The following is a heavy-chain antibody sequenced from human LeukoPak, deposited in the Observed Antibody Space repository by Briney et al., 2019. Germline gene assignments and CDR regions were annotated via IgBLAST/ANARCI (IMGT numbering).Heavy chain of an antibody. J-gene: IGHJ4*02. CDR1: GYTFSSYG. V-gene: IGHV1-18*01. CDR2: ISAYNGKT. CDR3: ARGVAARPNPNNDS. Sequence: GALVKVSCKASGYTFSSYGISWVRQAPGQGLEWMGWISAYNGKTNYAQKLQGRVTMTTDTSTSTAYMELRSLRSDDTAVYYCARGVAARPNPNNDSWGQGTLVTVSS. D-gene: IGHD6-6*01.